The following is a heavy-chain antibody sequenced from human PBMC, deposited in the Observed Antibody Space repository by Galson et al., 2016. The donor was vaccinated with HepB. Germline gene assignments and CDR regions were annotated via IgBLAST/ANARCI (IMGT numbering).Heavy chain of an antibody. Sequence: SETLSLTCDVSGGSISSNYWWGWVRQSPEKGLEWIGEIYQTGTANYDPSFTSRATISVDTSKNQISLRLDSVTAADTAVYYCTRGTLGTTATMAFDYWGQGTLVSVSS. V-gene: IGHV4-4*02. D-gene: IGHD1-26*01. CDR2: IYQTGTA. J-gene: IGHJ4*02. CDR1: GGSISSNYW. CDR3: TRGTLGTTATMAFDY.